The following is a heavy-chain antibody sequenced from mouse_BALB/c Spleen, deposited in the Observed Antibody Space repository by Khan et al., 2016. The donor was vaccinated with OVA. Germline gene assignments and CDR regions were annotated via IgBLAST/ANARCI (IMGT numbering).Heavy chain of an antibody. CDR1: GYTFTSYW. J-gene: IGHJ2*01. Sequence: QVRLQQSGAELVKAGASVKMSCKASGYTFTSYWMHWVKQRLGQGLAWFAETNPTNGRTYYNEKFKSKATLTVDKSSSTAYMLLSGPTFEDSAVYYCARIKKIVATYFDYWGQGTTLTFSS. CDR3: ARIKKIVATYFDY. V-gene: IGHV1S81*02. D-gene: IGHD1-1*01. CDR2: TNPTNGRT.